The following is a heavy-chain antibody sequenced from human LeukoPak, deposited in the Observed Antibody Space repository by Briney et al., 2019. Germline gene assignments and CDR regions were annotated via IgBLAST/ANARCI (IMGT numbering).Heavy chain of an antibody. CDR3: ARVDGVQLWLSYYYMDV. CDR1: GFTFSSYS. D-gene: IGHD5-18*01. V-gene: IGHV3-21*01. CDR2: ISSSSSYI. Sequence: GGSLRLSCAASGFTFSSYSMNWVRQAPGKGLEWVSSISSSSSYIYYADSVKGRFTISRDNAKNSLYLQMNSLRAEDTAVYYCARVDGVQLWLSYYYMDVWGKGTTVTVSS. J-gene: IGHJ6*03.